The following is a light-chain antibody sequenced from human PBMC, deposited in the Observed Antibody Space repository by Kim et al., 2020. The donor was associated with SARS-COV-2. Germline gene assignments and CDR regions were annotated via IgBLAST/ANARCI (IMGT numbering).Light chain of an antibody. V-gene: IGKV1-9*01. CDR1: QGISSY. CDR2: AAS. J-gene: IGKJ3*01. Sequence: DIQLTQSPSFLSASVGDRVTITCRASQGISSYLAWYQQKPGKAPELLIYAASTLQSGVPSRFRGSGSGTEFTLTISSLQPEDFATYYCQQLNSYPPITFGPGTKVDIK. CDR3: QQLNSYPPIT.